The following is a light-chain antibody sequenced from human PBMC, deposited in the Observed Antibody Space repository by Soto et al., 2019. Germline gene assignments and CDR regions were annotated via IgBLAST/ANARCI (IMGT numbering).Light chain of an antibody. V-gene: IGKV3-20*01. CDR2: CAS. CDR3: QQYGSSPPIT. CDR1: QSVSSSY. Sequence: EIVLTQSPGTLSLSPGERATLSCRASQSVSSSYLAWYQQKPGQAPRLLIYCASSRATGFPDRFSGSGSGTDFTLTISRLEPEDFAVYYCQQYGSSPPITFGQGTRLEIK. J-gene: IGKJ5*01.